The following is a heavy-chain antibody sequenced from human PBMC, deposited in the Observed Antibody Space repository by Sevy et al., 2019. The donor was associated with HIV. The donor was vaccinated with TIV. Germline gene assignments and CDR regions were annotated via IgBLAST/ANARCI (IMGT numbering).Heavy chain of an antibody. J-gene: IGHJ4*02. CDR2: ISYDGRNNK. CDR3: ARDRGEILSSAFDY. CDR1: GFTFSDYR. V-gene: IGHV3-30*04. D-gene: IGHD3-16*01. Sequence: GGSLRLSCVASGFTFSDYRMHWVRQAPGKGLEWVAVISYDGRNNKYNAECVKVRFTISRDNSKNTVYLQMNSLRAEDTAIYYCARDRGEILSSAFDYWRQGTLVTVSS.